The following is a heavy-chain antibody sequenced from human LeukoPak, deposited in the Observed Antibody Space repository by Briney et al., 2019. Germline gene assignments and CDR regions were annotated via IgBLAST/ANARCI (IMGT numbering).Heavy chain of an antibody. CDR3: VRAATTATSYYFYYGMDV. CDR1: GFTFSSYW. J-gene: IGHJ6*02. CDR2: IKQGGSEK. Sequence: TGGSLRLSCAASGFTFSSYWMNWVRQAPGKGLEWVANIKQGGSEKYYVDSVKGQFTISRDNAKNSLYLQMNSLRAEDTAVYYCVRAATTATSYYFYYGMDVWGQGTTVTVSS. V-gene: IGHV3-7*01. D-gene: IGHD1-1*01.